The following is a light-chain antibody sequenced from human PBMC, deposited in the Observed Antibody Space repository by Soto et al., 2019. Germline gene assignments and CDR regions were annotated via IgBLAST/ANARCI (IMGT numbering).Light chain of an antibody. CDR1: SSDVGGYTS. Sequence: QSALTQPRSVSGSPGQSVPISCTGTSSDVGGYTSVSWYQHHPGKAPKLIIYDVSKRPSGVPDRFSGSKSGNTASLTISGLQAEDEADYYCCSYAGSYTYVFGSGTKVTVX. CDR3: CSYAGSYTYV. V-gene: IGLV2-11*01. J-gene: IGLJ6*01. CDR2: DVS.